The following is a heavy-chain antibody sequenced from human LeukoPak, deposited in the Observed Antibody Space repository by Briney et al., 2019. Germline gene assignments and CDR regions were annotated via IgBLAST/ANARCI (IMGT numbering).Heavy chain of an antibody. Sequence: PSETLSLTCTVSSGSISSYYWSWIRQPPGKGLEWIGYIYYSGSTNYNPSLKSRVTISVDTSKNQFSLKLSSVTAADTAVYYCAGHLRGSYNWYDPWGQGTLVTVSS. J-gene: IGHJ5*02. D-gene: IGHD1-26*01. V-gene: IGHV4-59*08. CDR2: IYYSGST. CDR1: SGSISSYY. CDR3: AGHLRGSYNWYDP.